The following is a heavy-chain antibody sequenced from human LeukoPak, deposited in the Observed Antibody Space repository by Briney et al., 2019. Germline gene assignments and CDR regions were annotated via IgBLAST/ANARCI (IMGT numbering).Heavy chain of an antibody. CDR1: GGSIKSNNW. J-gene: IGHJ4*02. D-gene: IGHD3-22*01. CDR3: ARNYYDSSGYYPYFFDY. Sequence: SETLSLTCAVSGGSIKSNNWWSWVRQPPGKGLEWIGEIYHSGSTNYNPSLESRVTVSVDKSKNQFSLDLSSVTAADTAVYYCARNYYDSSGYYPYFFDYWGQGTLVTVSS. CDR2: IYHSGST. V-gene: IGHV4-4*02.